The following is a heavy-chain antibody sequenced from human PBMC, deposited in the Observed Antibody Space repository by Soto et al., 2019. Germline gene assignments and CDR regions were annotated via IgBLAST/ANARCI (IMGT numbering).Heavy chain of an antibody. Sequence: PSETLSLTCAVSGDSISSDSWWTWVRQPPGKGLDWIGEIYRSGSPNYNPSLKSRVTISVDKSKNQFSLTLRSVTAADTALYYCARRGTFTSGRGMDVWGQGTTVTVSS. D-gene: IGHD3-10*01. CDR1: GDSISSDSW. CDR2: IYRSGSP. J-gene: IGHJ6*02. CDR3: ARRGTFTSGRGMDV. V-gene: IGHV4-4*02.